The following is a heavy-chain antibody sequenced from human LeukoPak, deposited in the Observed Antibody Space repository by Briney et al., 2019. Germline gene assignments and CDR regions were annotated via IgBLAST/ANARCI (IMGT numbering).Heavy chain of an antibody. Sequence: SETLSLTCTVSGASISNYYWSWIRQPPGKGLEWIGYIYYNESTNYNPSLKSRVTISVDTSKNQFSLKLSSVTAADTAVYYCASTSGYYGPFDYWGQGTLVTVSS. CDR2: IYYNEST. V-gene: IGHV4-59*01. CDR1: GASISNYY. J-gene: IGHJ4*02. D-gene: IGHD3-22*01. CDR3: ASTSGYYGPFDY.